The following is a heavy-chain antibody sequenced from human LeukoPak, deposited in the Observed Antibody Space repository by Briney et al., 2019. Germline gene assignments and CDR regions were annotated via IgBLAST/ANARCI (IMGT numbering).Heavy chain of an antibody. CDR1: GGTFSSYA. CDR3: AIIPAAMPRYYYYGMDV. Sequence: GASVKVSCKASGGTFSSYAISWVRQAPGQGLEWVGGIIPIFGTANYAQKFQGRVTITADESTSTAYMELSSLRSEDTAVYYCAIIPAAMPRYYYYGMDVWGKGTTVTVSS. D-gene: IGHD2-2*01. V-gene: IGHV1-69*13. CDR2: IIPIFGTA. J-gene: IGHJ6*04.